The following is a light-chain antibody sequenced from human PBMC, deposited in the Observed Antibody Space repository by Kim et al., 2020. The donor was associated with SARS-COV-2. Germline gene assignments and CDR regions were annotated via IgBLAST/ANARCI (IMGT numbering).Light chain of an antibody. CDR3: QQSNSYPYT. CDR2: DAS. CDR1: QSINYW. Sequence: SASVGDRVIITWRASQSINYWFAWYQQKPGKAPKLLIYDASNVEDGVPSRYSGSGSGTEFTLTISSLQPDDFATYYCQQSNSYPYTCGQGNKLEI. J-gene: IGKJ2*01. V-gene: IGKV1-5*01.